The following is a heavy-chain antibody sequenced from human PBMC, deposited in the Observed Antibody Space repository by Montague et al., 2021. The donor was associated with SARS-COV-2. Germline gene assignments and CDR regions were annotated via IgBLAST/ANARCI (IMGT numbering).Heavy chain of an antibody. CDR3: AKDAKSVGFFDS. V-gene: IGHV3-23*01. CDR2: ISPTGGRT. J-gene: IGHJ4*03. D-gene: IGHD4/OR15-4a*01. Sequence: SLRLSCSASGFNFEKYGMSWVRQAPGKGLIWVAGISPTGGRTFYXDSMEGRLTISRDNFNNMLQLEINSLRADDTAVYFCAKDAKSVGFFDSWGQGTTVIVSS. CDR1: GFNFEKYG.